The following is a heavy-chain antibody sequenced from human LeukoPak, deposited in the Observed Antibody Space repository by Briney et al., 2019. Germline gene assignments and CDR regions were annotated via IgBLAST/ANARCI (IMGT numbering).Heavy chain of an antibody. D-gene: IGHD1-1*01. Sequence: PGGSLRLSCAASGFTVSSNYMSWVRQAPGKGLEWVSVIYSGSSTYYADSVKGRFTISRDNSKSTLYLQMNSLRAEDTAVYYCARDLLQRDGSSDYWGQGTLVTVSS. CDR2: IYSGSST. CDR1: GFTVSSNY. J-gene: IGHJ4*02. V-gene: IGHV3-66*01. CDR3: ARDLLQRDGSSDY.